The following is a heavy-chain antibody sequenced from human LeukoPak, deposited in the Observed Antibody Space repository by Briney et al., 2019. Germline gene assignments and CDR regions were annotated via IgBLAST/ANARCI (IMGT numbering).Heavy chain of an antibody. D-gene: IGHD6-13*01. CDR2: INPSGGST. CDR1: GYTFTSYC. CDR3: ARGGSSWPNFDY. Sequence: ASVKVSCKSSGYTFTSYCMHWVRQAPGQWLEWMGIINPSGGSTSYAQKLQGRVTMTRDTSTSTVYMELSSLRSEDTAVYYCARGGSSWPNFDYWGQGTLVTVSS. J-gene: IGHJ4*02. V-gene: IGHV1-46*01.